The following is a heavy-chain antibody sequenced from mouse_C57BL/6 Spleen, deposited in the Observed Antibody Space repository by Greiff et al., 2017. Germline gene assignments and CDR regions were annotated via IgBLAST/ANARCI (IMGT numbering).Heavy chain of an antibody. CDR2: INPNYGTT. Sequence: EVKLMESGPELVKPGASVKISCKASGYSFTDYNMNWVKQSNGKSLEWIGVINPNYGTTSYNQKFKGKATLTVDQSSSTAYMQLNSLTSEDSAVYYCARNCYGSSYSYWYFDVWGTGTTVTVSS. J-gene: IGHJ1*03. CDR3: ARNCYGSSYSYWYFDV. D-gene: IGHD1-1*01. CDR1: GYSFTDYN. V-gene: IGHV1-39*01.